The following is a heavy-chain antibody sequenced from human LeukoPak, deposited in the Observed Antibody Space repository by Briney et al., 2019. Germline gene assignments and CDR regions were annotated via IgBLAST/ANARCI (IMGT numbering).Heavy chain of an antibody. CDR2: INHSGST. CDR3: ARGPGLAAAGDFDY. D-gene: IGHD6-13*01. V-gene: IGHV4-34*01. J-gene: IGHJ4*02. Sequence: PGXXLXXXGEINHSGSTNYNPSLKSRVTISVDTSKNQFSLKLSSVTAADTAVYYCARGPGLAAAGDFDYWGQGTLVTVSS.